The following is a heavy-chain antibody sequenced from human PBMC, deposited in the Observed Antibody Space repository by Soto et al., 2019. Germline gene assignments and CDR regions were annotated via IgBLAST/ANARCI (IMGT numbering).Heavy chain of an antibody. CDR1: GFTFGDYA. J-gene: IGHJ4*02. CDR3: TRDADIVVVPAAFFDY. CDR2: IRSKAYGGTT. Sequence: GGSLRLSCTASGFTFGDYAMSWFRQAPGKGLEWVGFIRSKAYGGTTEYAASVKGRFTISRDDSKSIAYLQMNSLKTEDTAVYYCTRDADIVVVPAAFFDYWGQGTLVTVSS. V-gene: IGHV3-49*03. D-gene: IGHD2-2*01.